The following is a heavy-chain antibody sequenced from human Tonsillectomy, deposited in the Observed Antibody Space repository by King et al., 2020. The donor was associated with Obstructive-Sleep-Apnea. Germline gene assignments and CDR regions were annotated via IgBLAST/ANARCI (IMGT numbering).Heavy chain of an antibody. CDR2: IHYSGST. CDR1: GGSISSGDYY. CDR3: ARDGPDGDDDAFDV. J-gene: IGHJ3*01. Sequence: VQLQESGPGLLKPSQTLSLTCTVSGGSISSGDYYWSLIRQPPGKGLEWIGYIHYSGSTYINPSLKNRTSMSVDTSKNQFSLKLRSVTASDTAVYYCARDGPDGDDDAFDVWGQGTMVTVSS. D-gene: IGHD4-17*01. V-gene: IGHV4-30-4*01.